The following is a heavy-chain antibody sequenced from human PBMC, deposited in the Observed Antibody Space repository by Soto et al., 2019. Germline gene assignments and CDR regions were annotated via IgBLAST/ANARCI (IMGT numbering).Heavy chain of an antibody. CDR3: AKDPEYCSGGSCYGYYFDY. V-gene: IGHV3-23*01. CDR2: ISGSGGST. CDR1: GFTFSSYA. Sequence: EVQLLESGGGLVQPGGSLRLSCAASGFTFSSYAMSWVRQAPGKGLEWVLAISGSGGSTYYADSVKGRFTISRANSKNPLYLQMNSLRAEDTAVYYCAKDPEYCSGGSCYGYYFDYWGQGTLVTVSS. J-gene: IGHJ4*02. D-gene: IGHD2-15*01.